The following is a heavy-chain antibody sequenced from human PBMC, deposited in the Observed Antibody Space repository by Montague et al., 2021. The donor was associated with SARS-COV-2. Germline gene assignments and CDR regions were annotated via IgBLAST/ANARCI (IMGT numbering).Heavy chain of an antibody. D-gene: IGHD3-16*01. CDR2: ISSNGKT. CDR1: GGSINNYY. V-gene: IGHV4-4*09. CDR3: ARRGYYDSDGSHWHLDH. Sequence: SETLSLTCTVSGGSINNYYRSWIRQSPGKGLEWIGYISSNGKTNYNPSLKSRVTLSADASRNEFSLKLDSVTAADTAVYFCARRGYYDSDGSHWHLDHWGRGILVTVSS. J-gene: IGHJ2*01.